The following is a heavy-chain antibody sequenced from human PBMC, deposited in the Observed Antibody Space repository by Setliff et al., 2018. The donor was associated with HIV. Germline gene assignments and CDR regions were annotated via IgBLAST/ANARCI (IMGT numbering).Heavy chain of an antibody. V-gene: IGHV4-39*07. D-gene: IGHD1-26*01. CDR3: ARDGGDPRYSGTYNY. CDR2: IYYSGTT. J-gene: IGHJ4*02. CDR1: GGSISSSRYY. Sequence: SETLSLTCTVSGGSISSSRYYWGWIRQPPGMGLEWIGSIYYSGTTYYNPSLKSRVTISVDTSKNQFSLKLTSVTAADTAMYFCARDGGDPRYSGTYNYWGQGALVTAPQ.